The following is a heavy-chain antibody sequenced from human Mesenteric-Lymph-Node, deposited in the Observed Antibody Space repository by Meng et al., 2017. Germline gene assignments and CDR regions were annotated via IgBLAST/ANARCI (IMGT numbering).Heavy chain of an antibody. CDR2: IKSKSDGGAI. CDR3: ATVRYYGSGDYPLGY. CDR1: GFTFSNAY. Sequence: GESLKTSCAALGFTFSNAYMTWGRQAPGKGLEWVGRIKSKSDGGAIDYAAPVKGRFTISRGDSKNTLYLQMISLKTKDKAVYYSATVRYYGSGDYPLGYWGQGTLVTVSS. D-gene: IGHD3-10*01. V-gene: IGHV3-15*01. J-gene: IGHJ4*02.